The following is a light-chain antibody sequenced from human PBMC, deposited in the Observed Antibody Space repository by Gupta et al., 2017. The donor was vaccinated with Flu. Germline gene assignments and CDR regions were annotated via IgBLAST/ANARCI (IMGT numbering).Light chain of an antibody. Sequence: SSELTQDPAVSVALGQTVRITCQGDSLRRYYASWHQQKPGQAPFLVIYGKNNRPSGIPDRFAGSSSGNTAFLTITVAQAEDDADYYCDSRDRSGNPWVFGGGTKLTVL. J-gene: IGLJ3*02. CDR1: SLRRYY. CDR2: GKN. CDR3: DSRDRSGNPWV. V-gene: IGLV3-19*01.